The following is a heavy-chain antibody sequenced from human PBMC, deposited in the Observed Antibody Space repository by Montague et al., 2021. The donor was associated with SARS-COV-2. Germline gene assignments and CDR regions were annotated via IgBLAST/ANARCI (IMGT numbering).Heavy chain of an antibody. D-gene: IGHD5-18*01. Sequence: SLRLSCAASVFAFGNFWMHLVRHAPGKGLVWVSRNSSDGSTTSPADPXXGRFTISRDNAKNTLYLQMNSLRAEDTAVYYCARGGYSHGFQPEYWYLDLWGRGTLVTVSS. CDR2: NSSDGSTT. CDR1: VFAFGNFW. J-gene: IGHJ2*01. V-gene: IGHV3-74*01. CDR3: ARGGYSHGFQPEYWYLDL.